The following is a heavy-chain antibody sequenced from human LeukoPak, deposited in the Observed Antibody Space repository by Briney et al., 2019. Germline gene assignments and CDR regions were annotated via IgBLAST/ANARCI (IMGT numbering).Heavy chain of an antibody. CDR1: GFTFSSYE. CDR2: ITDSGSTK. V-gene: IGHV3-48*03. CDR3: QVNNDY. J-gene: IGHJ4*02. D-gene: IGHD1-14*01. Sequence: GGSLRLSCAAPGFTFSSYEMNWVREALGKGLDWVSYITDSGSTKYYADSVKGRFTISRDNAKNSLFLQMNSLRAEDTAIYYCQVNNDYWGQGTLVTVSS.